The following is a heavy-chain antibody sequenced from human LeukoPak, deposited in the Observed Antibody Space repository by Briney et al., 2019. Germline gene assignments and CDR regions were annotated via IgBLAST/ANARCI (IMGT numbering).Heavy chain of an antibody. CDR3: ASGYCSSTSCYFFDY. J-gene: IGHJ4*02. Sequence: ASVKVSCKASGYTFTGYYMHWVRQAPGQGLEWMGWINPNSGGTNYAQKFQGRVTMTRDTSISTAYMEPSRLRSDDTAVYYCASGYCSSTSCYFFDYWGQGTLVTVSS. CDR1: GYTFTGYY. V-gene: IGHV1-2*02. D-gene: IGHD2-2*01. CDR2: INPNSGGT.